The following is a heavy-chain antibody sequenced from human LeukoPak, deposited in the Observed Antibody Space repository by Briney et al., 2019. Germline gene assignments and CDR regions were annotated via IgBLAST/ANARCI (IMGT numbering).Heavy chain of an antibody. CDR2: IYYSGST. D-gene: IGHD3-9*01. Sequence: PSETLSLTCTVSGGSISSSSYYWGWIRQPPGKGLEWIGSIYYSGSTYYNPSLKSRVTISVDTSKNQFSLKLSSVTAADTAVYYCASPYYDILTGYSDWGQGTLVTVSS. CDR3: ASPYYDILTGYSD. CDR1: GGSISSSSYY. V-gene: IGHV4-39*01. J-gene: IGHJ4*02.